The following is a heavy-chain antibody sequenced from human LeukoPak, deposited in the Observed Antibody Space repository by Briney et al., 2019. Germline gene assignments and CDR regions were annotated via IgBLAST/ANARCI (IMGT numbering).Heavy chain of an antibody. CDR1: GSTFSSHT. J-gene: IGHJ6*02. CDR3: ARSLGAAADTYYYYYGMDV. D-gene: IGHD6-13*01. CDR2: ISNTGSVI. V-gene: IGHV3-48*01. Sequence: GGSLRLSCAASGSTFSSHTMNWVRQAPGKGLEWISYISNTGSVIYYADSVKGRFTISRDNSKNTLYLQMNSLRAEDTAVYYCARSLGAAADTYYYYYGMDVWGQGTTVTVSS.